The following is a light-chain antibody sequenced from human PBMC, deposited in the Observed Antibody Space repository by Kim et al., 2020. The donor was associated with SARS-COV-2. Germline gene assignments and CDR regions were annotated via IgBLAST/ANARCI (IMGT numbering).Light chain of an antibody. J-gene: IGLJ6*01. V-gene: IGLV1-44*01. CDR2: NNS. CDR3: AAWDANLNGPV. Sequence: QRVSVSCSGSSSNIGSNTVNWYQRLPGTAPRLLIQNNSQRPSGVSNRFSASKSGTSASLAISGLQSEDEADYYCAAWDANLNGPVFGGGTKVTVL. CDR1: SSNIGSNT.